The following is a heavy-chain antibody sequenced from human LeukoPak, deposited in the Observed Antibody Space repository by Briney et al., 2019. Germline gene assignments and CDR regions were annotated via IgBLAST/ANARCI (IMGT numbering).Heavy chain of an antibody. J-gene: IGHJ5*02. Sequence: PGGSLRLSCAASGFTFSSYAMSWVRQAPGKGLEWVSAISGSGGSTYYADSVKGRFTISRDNSKNTLYLQMNSLRAEDTAVYYCAKAEARITMIAVVIPGWFDPWGQGTLVTVSS. CDR3: AKAEARITMIAVVIPGWFDP. CDR1: GFTFSSYA. CDR2: ISGSGGST. D-gene: IGHD3-22*01. V-gene: IGHV3-23*01.